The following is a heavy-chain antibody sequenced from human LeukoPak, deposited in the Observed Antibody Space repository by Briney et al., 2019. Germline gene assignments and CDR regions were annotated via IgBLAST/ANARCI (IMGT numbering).Heavy chain of an antibody. CDR3: ARSEEDYDILTGYYLASGMDV. CDR2: LYYSGST. CDR1: GGSISSYY. V-gene: IGHV4-59*01. J-gene: IGHJ6*04. Sequence: SETLSLTCTVSGGSISSYYWSWIRQPPGKGLEWIGYLYYSGSTNYNPSLKSRVTISVDTSKNQFSLKLSSVTAADTAVYYCARSEEDYDILTGYYLASGMDVWGKGTTVTVSS. D-gene: IGHD3-9*01.